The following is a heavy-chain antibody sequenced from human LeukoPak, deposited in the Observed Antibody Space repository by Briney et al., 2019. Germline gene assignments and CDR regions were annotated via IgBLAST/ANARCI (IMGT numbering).Heavy chain of an antibody. CDR2: INPNSGGT. Sequence: ASVKVSCKASGYTFTGYYMHWVRQAPGQGLEWMGWINPNSGGTNYAQKFQGWVTMTRDTSISTAYMELSRLRSDDTAVYYCARDQDYYGSGSYDYWGQGTLVTVSS. V-gene: IGHV1-2*04. D-gene: IGHD3-10*01. J-gene: IGHJ4*02. CDR3: ARDQDYYGSGSYDY. CDR1: GYTFTGYY.